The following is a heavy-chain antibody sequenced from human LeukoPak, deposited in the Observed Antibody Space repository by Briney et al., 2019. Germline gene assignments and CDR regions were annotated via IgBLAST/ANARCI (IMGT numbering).Heavy chain of an antibody. D-gene: IGHD3-10*01. CDR3: TTGLGFRELFPRDY. CDR1: GFTFSNAW. J-gene: IGHJ4*02. V-gene: IGHV3-15*01. Sequence: GGSLRLSCAASGFTFSNAWMSWVRQAPGKGLEWVGRIKSKTYGGTTDYAAPVKGRFTISRDDSKNTLYLQMNSLKTEDTAVYYCTTGLGFRELFPRDYWGQGTPVTVSS. CDR2: IKSKTYGGTT.